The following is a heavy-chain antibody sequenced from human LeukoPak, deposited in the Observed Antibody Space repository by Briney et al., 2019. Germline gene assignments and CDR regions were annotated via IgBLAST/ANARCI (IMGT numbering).Heavy chain of an antibody. V-gene: IGHV3-23*01. CDR2: ISGSGGST. J-gene: IGHJ4*02. CDR3: AKDVSSGCYRIDYFDY. CDR1: GFTFSSYA. Sequence: PGGSLRLSCAASGFTFSSYAMSWVRQAPGKGLEWVSDISGSGGSTYYADSVKGRFTISRDNSKNTLYLQMNSLRAEDTAVFYGAKDVSSGCYRIDYFDYWGQGTLVTVSS. D-gene: IGHD3-22*01.